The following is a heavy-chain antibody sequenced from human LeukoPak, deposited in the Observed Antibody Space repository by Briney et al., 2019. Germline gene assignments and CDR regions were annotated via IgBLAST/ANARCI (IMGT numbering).Heavy chain of an antibody. D-gene: IGHD3-9*01. Sequence: SETLSLTCTVSGGSISSYYWSWIRQPPGKGLEWIGYIYTSGSTNYNPSLKSRVTISVDTSKNQFSLKLSSVTAADTAVYYCARLSYYDILTGYYRGHWFDPWGQGNLVTVSS. V-gene: IGHV4-4*09. CDR1: GGSISSYY. J-gene: IGHJ5*02. CDR2: IYTSGST. CDR3: ARLSYYDILTGYYRGHWFDP.